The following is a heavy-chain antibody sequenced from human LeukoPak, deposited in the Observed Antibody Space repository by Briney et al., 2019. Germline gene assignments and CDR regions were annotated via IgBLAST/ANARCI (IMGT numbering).Heavy chain of an antibody. CDR3: ARGESRTHFDY. CDR1: GGSISSYY. CDR2: ISYSGST. J-gene: IGHJ4*02. Sequence: SETLSLTCTVSGGSISSYYWSWIRQPPGKGLEWIGYISYSGSTNYNPSLKSRVTISVDTSKSQFSLRLSSVTAADTAVYYCARGESRTHFDYWGQGTLVTVSS. D-gene: IGHD2-2*01. V-gene: IGHV4-59*01.